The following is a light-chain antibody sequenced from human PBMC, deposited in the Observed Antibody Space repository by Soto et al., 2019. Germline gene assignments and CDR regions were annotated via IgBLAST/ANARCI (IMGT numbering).Light chain of an antibody. Sequence: MVMTPSPDFLAVSLGERASINCNSSHSVLYSSNNKNYLAWYQHKPGQLPQLFIYWAYTRESGVADRFSGSGSGTDFTLTISTLQAEDVAVYYCLKYAAVPWVFGQGTKVDIK. CDR3: LKYAAVPWV. CDR1: HSVLYSSNNKNY. V-gene: IGKV4-1*01. J-gene: IGKJ1*01. CDR2: WAY.